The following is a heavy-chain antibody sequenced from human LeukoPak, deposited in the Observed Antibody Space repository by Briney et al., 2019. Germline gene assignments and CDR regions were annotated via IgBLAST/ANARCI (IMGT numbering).Heavy chain of an antibody. Sequence: ASVKVSCKASGYTFTSYDINWVRQATGQGLEWMGWMNPNSGNTGYAQKFQGRITITRNTSISTAYMELISLRSEDTAVYYCARGHYQYGSDYMDVWGKGTTVTVSS. CDR2: MNPNSGNT. J-gene: IGHJ6*03. V-gene: IGHV1-8*03. CDR1: GYTFTSYD. D-gene: IGHD3-10*01. CDR3: ARGHYQYGSDYMDV.